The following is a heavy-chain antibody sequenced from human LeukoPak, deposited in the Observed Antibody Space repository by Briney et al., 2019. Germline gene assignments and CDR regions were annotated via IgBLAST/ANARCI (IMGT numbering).Heavy chain of an antibody. CDR2: MNPNSGNT. D-gene: IGHD2-2*01. J-gene: IGHJ5*02. V-gene: IGHV1-8*01. Sequence: ASVKVSCRASGYSFTSYDMNWVRQATGQGLEWMGWMNPNSGNTGYAQKFQGRVTMTRDTSISTAYMELSRLRSDDTAVYYCAREDDIVVVPAATARSWFDPWGQGTLVTVSS. CDR3: AREDDIVVVPAATARSWFDP. CDR1: GYSFTSYD.